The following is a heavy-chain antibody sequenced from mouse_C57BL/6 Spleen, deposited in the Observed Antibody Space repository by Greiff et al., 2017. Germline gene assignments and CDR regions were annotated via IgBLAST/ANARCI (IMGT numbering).Heavy chain of an antibody. Sequence: VQLQQSGAELVKPGASVKLSCKASGYTFTSYWMHWVKQRPGQGLEWIGMIHPNSGSTNYNEKFKSKATLTVDKSSSTAYMQLSSLTSEDSAVYYCARGEGSGYFDVWGTGTTVTVSS. CDR2: IHPNSGST. D-gene: IGHD1-1*01. CDR1: GYTFTSYW. V-gene: IGHV1-64*01. CDR3: ARGEGSGYFDV. J-gene: IGHJ1*03.